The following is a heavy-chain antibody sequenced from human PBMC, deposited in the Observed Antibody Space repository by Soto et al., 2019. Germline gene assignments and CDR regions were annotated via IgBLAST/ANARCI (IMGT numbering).Heavy chain of an antibody. CDR2: INDYT. V-gene: IGHV1-18*01. D-gene: IGHD5-12*01. CDR3: ARDRGYNPDDFDI. J-gene: IGHJ3*02. Sequence: ASVKVSCKASGYTFNNYGISWVRQAPGQGLEWMGWINDYTRYAQKFQGRVTMTTDTSTSTVYMEVRRMRSDDTAVYYCARDRGYNPDDFDIWGQGKMVTVSS. CDR1: GYTFNNYG.